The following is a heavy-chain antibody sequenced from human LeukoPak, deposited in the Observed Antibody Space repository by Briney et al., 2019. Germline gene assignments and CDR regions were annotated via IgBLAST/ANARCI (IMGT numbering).Heavy chain of an antibody. J-gene: IGHJ4*02. CDR3: ARDWAPRTGSSGSDY. V-gene: IGHV3-21*01. Sequence: PGGSLRLSCAASGFTFSSYSMNWVRQAPGKGLEWVSSISSSSYIYYADSVKGRFTISRDNAKNSLYLQMNSLRAEDTAVYYCARDWAPRTGSSGSDYWGQGTLVTVSS. D-gene: IGHD6-6*01. CDR1: GFTFSSYS. CDR2: ISSSSYI.